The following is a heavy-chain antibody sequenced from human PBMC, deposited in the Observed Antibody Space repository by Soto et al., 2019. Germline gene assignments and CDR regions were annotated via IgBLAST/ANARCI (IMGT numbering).Heavy chain of an antibody. D-gene: IGHD5-18*01. Sequence: GGSLRLSCAASGFTFSSYAMHWVRQAPGKGLEWVAVISYDGSNKYYADTVKGRFTFSRDNSKNTLYLQMNSLRAEDTAVYYFARDLDTPMAYGNYFDYWGQGTRVTVS. V-gene: IGHV3-30-3*01. J-gene: IGHJ4*02. CDR3: ARDLDTPMAYGNYFDY. CDR2: ISYDGSNK. CDR1: GFTFSSYA.